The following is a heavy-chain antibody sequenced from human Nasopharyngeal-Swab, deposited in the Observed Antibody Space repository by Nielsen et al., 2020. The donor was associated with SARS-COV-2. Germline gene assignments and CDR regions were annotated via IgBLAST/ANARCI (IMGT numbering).Heavy chain of an antibody. CDR1: GFPFRDYW. V-gene: IGHV3-7*01. CDR3: ARVGGRTSPMGS. J-gene: IGHJ4*02. D-gene: IGHD3-10*01. CDR2: IKQDGSEK. Sequence: GESLKISCVASGFPFRDYWMSWVRQPPAKGLEWVASIKQDGSEKNYVDSVKGRFTISRDNAKNSLFLQMESLRTEDTAFYYCARVGGRTSPMGSWGQGTLVTVSS.